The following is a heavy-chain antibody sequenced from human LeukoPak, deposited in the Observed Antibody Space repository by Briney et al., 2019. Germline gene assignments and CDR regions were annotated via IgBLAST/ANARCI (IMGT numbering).Heavy chain of an antibody. CDR1: GYTFTSYA. CDR3: ARGPPGGVATTNWFDP. V-gene: IGHV7-4-1*02. J-gene: IGHJ5*02. CDR2: INTNTGNP. D-gene: IGHD3-3*01. Sequence: GASVKVSCKASGYTFTSYAMNWVRQAPGQGLEWMGWINTNTGNPTYAQGFTGRFVFSLDTSVSTAYLQISSLKAEDTAVYYCARGPPGGVATTNWFDPWGQGTLVTVSS.